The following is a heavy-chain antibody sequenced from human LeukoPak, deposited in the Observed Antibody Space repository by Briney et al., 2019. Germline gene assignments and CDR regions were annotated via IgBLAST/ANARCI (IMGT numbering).Heavy chain of an antibody. CDR2: IWWDGSND. Sequence: GGSLRLSSAASGFAFNSYAMHWVRQAPGKGLEWVAVIWWDGSNDNYRDSLKGRFTISRDNSKNTVFLQVNSLRVEDAAVYFCVKGVTGVTNRARYFSRWGQGAVVTVS. CDR1: GFAFNSYA. J-gene: IGHJ4*02. V-gene: IGHV3-33*06. D-gene: IGHD2-21*02. CDR3: VKGVTGVTNRARYFSR.